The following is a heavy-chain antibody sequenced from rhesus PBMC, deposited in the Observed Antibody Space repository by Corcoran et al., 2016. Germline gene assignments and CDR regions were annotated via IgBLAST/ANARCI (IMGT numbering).Heavy chain of an antibody. Sequence: QVQLQESGPGLVKPSETLPLTCAVSGSSISSNYWCWIRQAPGKGLEWIGRIYGGGGSTDYNPSLKSRVTMSIDTSKNQVYLKLKSVTAADTAVYYCARDLPASDRFDVWGAGVRVTVSS. CDR3: ARDLPASDRFDV. J-gene: IGHJ5-1*01. V-gene: IGHV4S2*01. CDR1: GSSISSNY. CDR2: IYGGGGST.